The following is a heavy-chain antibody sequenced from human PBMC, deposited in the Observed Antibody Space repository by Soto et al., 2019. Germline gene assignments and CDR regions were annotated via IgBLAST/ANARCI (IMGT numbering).Heavy chain of an antibody. J-gene: IGHJ6*02. D-gene: IGHD4-17*01. CDR3: ASDTAPSDV. CDR1: GYTFTSYA. Sequence: QVQLVQSGAEVKKPGASVKVSCKASGYTFTSYAMHWVRQAPGQRLEWMGWINAGNGNRKYSQKFQGRVTITRATSASTAYMELSSLRSEDTAVYYCASDTAPSDVWGQGTTVTVSS. V-gene: IGHV1-3*01. CDR2: INAGNGNR.